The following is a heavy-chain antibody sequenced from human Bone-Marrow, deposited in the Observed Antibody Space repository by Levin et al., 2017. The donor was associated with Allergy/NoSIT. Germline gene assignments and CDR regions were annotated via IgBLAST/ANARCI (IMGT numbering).Heavy chain of an antibody. J-gene: IGHJ4*02. CDR1: GYTFTKYS. Sequence: PGGSLRLSCKTSGYTFTKYSINWVRQAPGQGPEWMGWVNTITGRPSYAQGFTGRFVFSLDTSVSTAYLQIFNLGPEDTAVYYCARTDYGDLDYWGQGTLVTVSS. CDR3: ARTDYGDLDY. V-gene: IGHV7-4-1*01. D-gene: IGHD4-17*01. CDR2: VNTITGRP.